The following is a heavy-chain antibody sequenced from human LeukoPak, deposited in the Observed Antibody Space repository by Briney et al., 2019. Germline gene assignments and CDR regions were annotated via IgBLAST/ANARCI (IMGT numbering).Heavy chain of an antibody. CDR3: AKILSPGYASGHFDY. J-gene: IGHJ4*02. Sequence: PGRSLSLSCAASGFTFSSYCMHWVRQAPGKGLEWVAVISYDGSNKYYADSVKGRFTISRDNSKNTLYLQMNSLRAEDTAVYYCAKILSPGYASGHFDYWGQGTLVTVSS. V-gene: IGHV3-30*18. CDR1: GFTFSSYC. D-gene: IGHD3-16*01. CDR2: ISYDGSNK.